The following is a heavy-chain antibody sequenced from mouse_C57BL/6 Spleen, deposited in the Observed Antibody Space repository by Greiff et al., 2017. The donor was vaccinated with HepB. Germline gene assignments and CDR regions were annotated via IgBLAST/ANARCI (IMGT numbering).Heavy chain of an antibody. D-gene: IGHD1-1*01. CDR2: IYPGSGST. Sequence: VQLQQPGAELVKPGASVKMSCKASGYTFTSYWITWVKQRPGQGLEWIGDIYPGSGSTNYNEKFKSKATLTVDTSSSTAYMQLSSLTSEDSAVYYCAREGITTVVAVYYFDYWGQGTTLTVSS. CDR1: GYTFTSYW. V-gene: IGHV1-55*01. CDR3: AREGITTVVAVYYFDY. J-gene: IGHJ2*01.